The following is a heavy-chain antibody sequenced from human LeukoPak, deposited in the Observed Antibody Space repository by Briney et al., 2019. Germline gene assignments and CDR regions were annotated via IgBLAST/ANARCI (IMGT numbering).Heavy chain of an antibody. CDR1: GFTFSSYG. CDR2: IYSGGST. J-gene: IGHJ4*02. V-gene: IGHV3-53*01. D-gene: IGHD1-14*01. Sequence: GGSLRLSCAASGFTFSSYGMSWVRQAPGKGLEWVSVIYSGGSTYYADSVEGRFTISRDNSKNTVSLQMKSLRAEDTAVYYCARDLHPGLTGYFDSWGQGTLVTVSS. CDR3: ARDLHPGLTGYFDS.